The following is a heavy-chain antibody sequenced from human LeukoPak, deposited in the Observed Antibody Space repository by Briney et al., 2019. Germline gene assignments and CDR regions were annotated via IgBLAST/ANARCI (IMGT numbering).Heavy chain of an antibody. CDR1: GGSFSGYY. CDR2: INHSGST. V-gene: IGHV4-34*01. CDR3: ARGPRTYYDFWSGYDY. J-gene: IGHJ4*02. Sequence: KPSETLSLTCAVYGGSFSGYYWSWIRQPPGKGLEWIGEINHSGSTNYNPSLKSRVTISVDTSKNQFSLKLSSVTAADTAVYYCARGPRTYYDFWSGYDYWGQGTLVTVSS. D-gene: IGHD3-3*01.